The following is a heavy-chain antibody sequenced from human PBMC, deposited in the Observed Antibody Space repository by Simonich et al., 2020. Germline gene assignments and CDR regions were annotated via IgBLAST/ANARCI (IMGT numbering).Heavy chain of an antibody. V-gene: IGHV4-34*01. CDR1: GGSFSGYY. D-gene: IGHD3-16*01. CDR2: INHSGST. CDR3: ARPLGIVWAFDI. J-gene: IGHJ3*02. Sequence: QVQLQQWGAGLLKPSETLSLTCAVYGGSFSGYYWSWIRQPPGKGLEWIGEINHSGSTNYNPSLKSRGTISVDTSKNQFSLKLSSVTAADTAVYYCARPLGIVWAFDIWGQGTMVTVSS.